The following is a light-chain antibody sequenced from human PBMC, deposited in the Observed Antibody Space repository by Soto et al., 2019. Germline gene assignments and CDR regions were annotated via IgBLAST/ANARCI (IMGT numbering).Light chain of an antibody. CDR2: QVT. J-gene: IGLJ1*01. V-gene: IGLV2-14*01. CDR1: TRDIAGYNY. CDR3: TSFSSSTSLYV. Sequence: LTQPASVSGSLEQSITISCTGTTRDIAGYNYISWYQQLPGKAPKLMIYQVTIRPSGISNRFSGSKSGNTASLTISGLQAEDEADYYCTSFSSSTSLYVFGTGTKV.